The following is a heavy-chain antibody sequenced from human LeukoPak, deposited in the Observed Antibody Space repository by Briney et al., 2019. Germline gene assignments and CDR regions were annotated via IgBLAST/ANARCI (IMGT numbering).Heavy chain of an antibody. D-gene: IGHD3-10*01. CDR3: ARDSGEYAFDI. Sequence: PGGSLRLSCAASGFTFSSYAMHWVRQAPGKGLEYVSAISSSGGSTYYANSVKGRFTISRDNSKNTLYLQMGSLRAEDMAVYYRARDSGEYAFDIWAKGQWSPSLQ. CDR2: ISSSGGST. CDR1: GFTFSSYA. V-gene: IGHV3-64*01. J-gene: IGHJ3*02.